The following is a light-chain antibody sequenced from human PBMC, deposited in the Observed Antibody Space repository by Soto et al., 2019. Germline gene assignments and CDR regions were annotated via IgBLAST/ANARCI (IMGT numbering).Light chain of an antibody. V-gene: IGLV2-23*01. Sequence: QSALTQPASVSGSPGQSIPISCTGSSADVGRYNLVSWYQQFPAKAPKLMIYEGSERPSGVSDRFSGSQSGNTASLTISGLQAEDEADYYCCSYGRSGTLLFGGGTKLTVL. J-gene: IGLJ2*01. CDR3: CSYGRSGTLL. CDR2: EGS. CDR1: SADVGRYNL.